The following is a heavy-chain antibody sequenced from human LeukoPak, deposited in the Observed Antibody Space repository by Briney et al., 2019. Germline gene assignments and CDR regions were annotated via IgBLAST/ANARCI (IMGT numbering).Heavy chain of an antibody. J-gene: IGHJ4*02. CDR3: ARDVEQLWSSDY. V-gene: IGHV3-7*01. CDR2: IKHDGSDK. CDR1: GFTFSSFW. Sequence: GGSLRLSCAASGFTFSSFWMSWVRQAPGKGLEWVANIKHDGSDKYYVDSVKGRFAISRDNANDSLYLHMNSLRAEDTAVYYCARDVEQLWSSDYWGQGTLVTVSS. D-gene: IGHD5-18*01.